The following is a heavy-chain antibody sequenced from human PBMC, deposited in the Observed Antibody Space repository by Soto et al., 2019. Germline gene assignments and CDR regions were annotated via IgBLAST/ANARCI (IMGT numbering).Heavy chain of an antibody. CDR2: ISYDGSNN. J-gene: IGHJ6*02. D-gene: IGHD1-20*01. CDR3: ARDLVTGSSTYFYYYGRDV. CDR1: GFTFSSYA. V-gene: IGHV3-30-3*01. Sequence: QVQLVESGGGVVQPGRSLRLSCAASGFTFSSYAMHWVRQAPGKRLEWVAVISYDGSNNYYADYVKGRFSISRDNSKNRLYLQMSSMRAEDKAVYYCARDLVTGSSTYFYYYGRDVWGPGPTVTVS.